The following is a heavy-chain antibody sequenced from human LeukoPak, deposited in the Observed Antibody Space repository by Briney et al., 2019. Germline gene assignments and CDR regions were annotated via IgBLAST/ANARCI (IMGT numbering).Heavy chain of an antibody. CDR3: AKKVGGVYAFDF. V-gene: IGHV3-23*01. Sequence: GGSLRLSCAASGFTFNSYVMNWVRQAPGKGLEWVSAINGSGTSTYYADSVKGRFTISRDNSKNTLYLQMNSLRAEDTAVYYCAKKVGGVYAFDFWGQGTMVTVSS. J-gene: IGHJ3*01. CDR1: GFTFNSYV. CDR2: INGSGTST. D-gene: IGHD3-16*01.